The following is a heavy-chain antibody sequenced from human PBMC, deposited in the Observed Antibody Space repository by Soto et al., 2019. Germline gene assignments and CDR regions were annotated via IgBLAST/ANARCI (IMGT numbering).Heavy chain of an antibody. CDR1: GGSFSGYI. CDR3: ARGLISGSHYSGGWYYFDS. CDR2: ISHSGSA. J-gene: IGHJ4*02. Sequence: QVQLQQWGAGLLKPSETLSLTCAVYGGSFSGYIWSWIRQTPGKGLQWIGQISHSGSANYNPSLKSRVTISVHTSHSQFSLELSSVTAADTAVYYCARGLISGSHYSGGWYYFDSWGQGTLVTVSS. V-gene: IGHV4-34*01. D-gene: IGHD1-26*01.